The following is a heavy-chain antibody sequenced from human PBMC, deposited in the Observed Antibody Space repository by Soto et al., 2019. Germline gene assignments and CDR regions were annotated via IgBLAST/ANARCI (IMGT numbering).Heavy chain of an antibody. CDR1: GYTFTGYY. V-gene: IGHV1-2*02. J-gene: IGHJ4*02. D-gene: IGHD1-1*01. Sequence: ASGKVSCKASGYTFTGYYMHWVRQAPGQGLEWMGWINPNSGGTNYAQKFQGRVTMTRDTSISTAYMELSRLRSDDTAVYYCATLASPTISFDYWGQGTLVTVSS. CDR3: ATLASPTISFDY. CDR2: INPNSGGT.